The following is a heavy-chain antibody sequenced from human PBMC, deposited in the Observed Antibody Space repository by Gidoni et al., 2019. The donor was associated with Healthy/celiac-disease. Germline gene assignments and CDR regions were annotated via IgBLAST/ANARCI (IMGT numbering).Heavy chain of an antibody. V-gene: IGHV4-34*01. CDR3: ARRRLLRSAFDI. J-gene: IGHJ3*02. CDR2: INHSGST. D-gene: IGHD3-22*01. Sequence: QVQLQQWGAGLLKPSETLSLTCAVYGGSFSGYYWSWIRQPPGKGLEWIGEINHSGSTNYNPSLKSRVTISVDTSKNQFSLKLSSVTAADTAVYYCARRRLLRSAFDIWGQGTMVTVSS. CDR1: GGSFSGYY.